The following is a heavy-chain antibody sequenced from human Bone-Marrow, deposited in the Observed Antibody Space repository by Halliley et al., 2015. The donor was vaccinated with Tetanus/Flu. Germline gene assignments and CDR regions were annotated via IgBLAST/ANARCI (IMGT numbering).Heavy chain of an antibody. CDR1: GFTFSNYG. V-gene: IGHV3-30*03. CDR2: ISKDGTKK. Sequence: AASGFTFSNYGMHWVRQAPGKGLEWVGVISKDGTKKYYGDSVKGRFTISRDNAKNTLFLQVNSLRADDTAVYYCARPWGHWGQGTLVTVSS. J-gene: IGHJ4*02. CDR3: ARPWGH. D-gene: IGHD3-16*01.